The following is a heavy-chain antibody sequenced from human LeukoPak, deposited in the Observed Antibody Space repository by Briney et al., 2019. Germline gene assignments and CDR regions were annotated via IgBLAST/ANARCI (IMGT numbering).Heavy chain of an antibody. J-gene: IGHJ4*02. CDR2: ISWNSGSI. CDR1: GFTFDDYA. D-gene: IGHD5-18*01. V-gene: IGHV3-9*01. Sequence: PGGSLRLSCAASGFTFDDYAMPWVRQAPGKGLEWVSGISWNSGSIGYADSVKGRFTISRDNAKNSLYLQMNSLRAEDTAVYYCARGPGYSYGPPLNYWGQGTLVTVSS. CDR3: ARGPGYSYGPPLNY.